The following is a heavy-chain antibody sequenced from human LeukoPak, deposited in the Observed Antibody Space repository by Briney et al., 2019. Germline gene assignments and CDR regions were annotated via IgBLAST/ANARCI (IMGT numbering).Heavy chain of an antibody. V-gene: IGHV1-69*13. CDR1: GGTFSSYA. CDR2: IIPILGTA. J-gene: IGHJ5*02. CDR3: ARDSVVRGVIITNWFDP. D-gene: IGHD3-10*01. Sequence: ASVKVSCKASGGTFSSYAISWVRQAPGQGLEWMGGIIPILGTANYAQKFQGRVTITADESTSTAYMELSSLRSEDTAVYYCARDSVVRGVIITNWFDPWGQGTLVTVSS.